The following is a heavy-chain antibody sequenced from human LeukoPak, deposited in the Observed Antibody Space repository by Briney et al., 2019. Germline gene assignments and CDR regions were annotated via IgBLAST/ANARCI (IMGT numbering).Heavy chain of an antibody. CDR3: ARVRDGYNDAFDI. CDR1: GYTFNSYY. Sequence: ASVKASCKASGYTFNSYYLHWVRQAPGQGLECMGVINPSDGSTNYAQKFQGRVTMTRDTSTSTVYMELSSLRSEDTAVYYCARVRDGYNDAFDIWGQGTMVTVSS. D-gene: IGHD5-24*01. V-gene: IGHV1-46*02. J-gene: IGHJ3*02. CDR2: INPSDGST.